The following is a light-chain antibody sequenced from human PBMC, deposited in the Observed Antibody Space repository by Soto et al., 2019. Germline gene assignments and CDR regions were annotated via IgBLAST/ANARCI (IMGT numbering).Light chain of an antibody. CDR1: SSDVGGYDY. Sequence: QSALTQPASVSGSPGQSITISCTGTSSDVGGYDYVSWYQHHPGKAPKLMIYEVSNRSSGVSNRFSGSKSGNTASLTISGLQAEDEADYYCSSYVSNSTYVFGTGTKLTVL. V-gene: IGLV2-14*01. CDR2: EVS. CDR3: SSYVSNSTYV. J-gene: IGLJ1*01.